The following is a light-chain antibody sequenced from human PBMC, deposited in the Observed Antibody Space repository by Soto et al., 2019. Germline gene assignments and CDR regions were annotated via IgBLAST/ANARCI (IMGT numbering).Light chain of an antibody. J-gene: IGLJ3*02. CDR1: SSDIGAGHD. V-gene: IGLV1-40*01. CDR2: GNT. CDR3: QSFDASLRGWV. Sequence: QSVLTQPPSVSGAPGQRVTISCAGSSSDIGAGHDVHWYQQLPGTAPKLLIYGNTNRPSGVPDRFSGSKSGASASLAITGLQAEDEAEYHCQSFDASLRGWVFGGGTKLTVL.